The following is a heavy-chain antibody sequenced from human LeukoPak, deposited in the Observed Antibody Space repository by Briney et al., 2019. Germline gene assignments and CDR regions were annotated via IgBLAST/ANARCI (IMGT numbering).Heavy chain of an antibody. D-gene: IGHD2/OR15-2a*01. J-gene: IGHJ4*02. CDR2: ISIGGDT. CDR3: ALLSGGTFDY. CDR1: GFVVTANY. V-gene: IGHV3-53*01. Sequence: GGSLRLSCAGSGFVVTANYLAWARQAPGKGVEWVSTISIGGDTYYGDSVKGRSAISRDESTNTLSLHLDSLRVEDMGVYYCALLSGGTFDYWGQGTQVTVAS.